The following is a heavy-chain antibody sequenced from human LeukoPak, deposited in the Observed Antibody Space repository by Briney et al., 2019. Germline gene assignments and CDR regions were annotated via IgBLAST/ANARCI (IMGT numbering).Heavy chain of an antibody. D-gene: IGHD3-22*01. Sequence: GASVKVSCKASGYTFTSYGISWVRQAPGQGLEWMGRINPNSGGTNYAQKFQGRVTMTRDTSISTAYMELSRLRSDDTAVYYCARVSVGDYYDSSGDYWGQGTLVTVSS. CDR1: GYTFTSYG. V-gene: IGHV1-2*06. CDR2: INPNSGGT. J-gene: IGHJ4*02. CDR3: ARVSVGDYYDSSGDY.